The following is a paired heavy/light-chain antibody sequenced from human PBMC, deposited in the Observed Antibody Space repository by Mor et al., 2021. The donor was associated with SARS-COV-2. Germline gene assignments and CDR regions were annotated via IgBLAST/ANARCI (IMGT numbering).Light chain of an antibody. J-gene: IGKJ2*03. CDR2: AAS. CDR1: QGISSY. CDR3: QQLNSYPVYG. Sequence: DIQLTQSPSFLSASVGDRVTITCRASQGISSYLAWYQQKPGKAPKLLIYAASTLQSGVPSRFSGSGSGTEFTLTISSLQPEDFATYYCQQLNSYPVYGFGQGTKLEIK. V-gene: IGKV1-9*01.
Heavy chain of an antibody. V-gene: IGHV3-9*01. J-gene: IGHJ4*02. D-gene: IGHD6-13*01. CDR2: ISWNSGSI. CDR3: AKDLPAAAMWGTFDY. CDR1: GFTFDDYA. Sequence: EVQLVESGGGLVQPGRSLRLSCAASGFTFDDYAMHWVRQAPGKGLEWVSGISWNSGSIGYADSVKGRFTISRDNAKNSLYLQMNSLRAEDTALYYCAKDLPAAAMWGTFDYWGQGTLVTVSS.